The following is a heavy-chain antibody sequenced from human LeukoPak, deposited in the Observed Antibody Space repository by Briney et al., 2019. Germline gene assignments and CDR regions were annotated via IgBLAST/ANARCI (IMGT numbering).Heavy chain of an antibody. CDR2: ISGSGGST. D-gene: IGHD2-15*01. Sequence: GGSLRLSCAVSGFTFDTYAISWVRQAPGKGLEWVTSISGSGGSTYYADSVKGRFTISRDNSKETVYLQMNSLRAEDTAVYYCAKVRFGDYYYGMDVWGQGTTVTVSS. CDR3: AKVRFGDYYYGMDV. V-gene: IGHV3-23*01. CDR1: GFTFDTYA. J-gene: IGHJ6*02.